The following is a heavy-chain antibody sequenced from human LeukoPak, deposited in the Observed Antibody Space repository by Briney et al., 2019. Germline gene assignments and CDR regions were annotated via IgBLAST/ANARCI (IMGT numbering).Heavy chain of an antibody. J-gene: IGHJ4*02. CDR3: AKDAQSTYYYDSSGHLDY. V-gene: IGHV3-30*18. D-gene: IGHD3-22*01. CDR1: GFTFSSYG. CDR2: ISYDGSNK. Sequence: PGRSLRLSCAASGFTFSSYGMHWVRQAPGKGLEWVAVISYDGSNKYYADSVKGRFTISRDNSKNTLYLQMNSLRAEDTAVYYCAKDAQSTYYYDSSGHLDYWGQGTLVTVSS.